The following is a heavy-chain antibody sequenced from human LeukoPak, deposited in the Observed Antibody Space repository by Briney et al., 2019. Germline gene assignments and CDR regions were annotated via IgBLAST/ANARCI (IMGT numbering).Heavy chain of an antibody. Sequence: GASVKVSCKVSGHTLSDLSTHWVRQAPGGGLEWMGGIDPEDGETIYAQKFQGRVTMTGDTSTDTAYMELSSLRSEDTAVYYCATGGIYSLLDYWGQGTLVTVSS. CDR2: IDPEDGET. J-gene: IGHJ4*02. CDR1: GHTLSDLS. CDR3: ATGGIYSLLDY. V-gene: IGHV1-24*01. D-gene: IGHD1-26*01.